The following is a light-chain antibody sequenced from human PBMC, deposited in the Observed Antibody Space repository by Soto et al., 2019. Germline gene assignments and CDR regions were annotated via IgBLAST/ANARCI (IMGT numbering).Light chain of an antibody. CDR3: GSWDSRLSVVV. CDR2: DNY. V-gene: IGLV1-51*01. CDR1: NSNIGNNY. J-gene: IGLJ3*02. Sequence: QSVLTQPPSLSAAPGQKVTISCSGSNSNIGNNYVSWYQLLPGAAPKLLIYDNYKRPSGIPDRFSGSQSGTSATLGITGLQTGDEADYYCGSWDSRLSVVVFGGGTKLTVL.